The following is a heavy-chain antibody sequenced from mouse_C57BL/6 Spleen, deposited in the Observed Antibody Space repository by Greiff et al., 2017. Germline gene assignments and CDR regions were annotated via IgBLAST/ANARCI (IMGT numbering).Heavy chain of an antibody. J-gene: IGHJ2*01. CDR2: ISSSGSYT. Sequence: VQVVASGGDLVKPGGSLKLSCAASGFTFSSYGMSWVRQTPDKRLEWVATISSSGSYTYYPDSVKGRFTISRDNAKNTLYLQMSSLKSEDTAMYYCASLDYDDEGYYFDYWGQGTTLTVSS. D-gene: IGHD2-4*01. CDR1: GFTFSSYG. CDR3: ASLDYDDEGYYFDY. V-gene: IGHV5-6*01.